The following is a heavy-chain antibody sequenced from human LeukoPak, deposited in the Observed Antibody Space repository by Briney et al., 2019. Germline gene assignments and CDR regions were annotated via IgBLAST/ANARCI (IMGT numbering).Heavy chain of an antibody. V-gene: IGHV4-39*01. CDR2: IYYSGST. D-gene: IGHD6-19*01. CDR1: GGSISSSSYY. CDR3: ARRGVAVAGTGRYFDY. Sequence: SETLSLTCTVSGGSISSSSYYWGWIRQPPGKGLEWIGSIYYSGSTYYNPSLKSRVTISVDTSKNQSSLKLSSVTAADTAVYYCARRGVAVAGTGRYFDYWGQGTLVTVSS. J-gene: IGHJ4*02.